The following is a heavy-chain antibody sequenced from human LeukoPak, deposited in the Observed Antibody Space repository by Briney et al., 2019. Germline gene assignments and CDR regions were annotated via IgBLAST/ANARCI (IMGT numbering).Heavy chain of an antibody. Sequence: ASVKVSCKASGYTFTSYDINWVRQATGQGLEWMGWMNPNSGKTGYALQFQGRGTMTGNTSISTAYMELSSLRSEDKAVYYCARGIRMVRGVPPVYYFDYWGQGTLVTVSS. CDR3: ARGIRMVRGVPPVYYFDY. J-gene: IGHJ4*02. CDR1: GYTFTSYD. CDR2: MNPNSGKT. D-gene: IGHD3-10*01. V-gene: IGHV1-8*01.